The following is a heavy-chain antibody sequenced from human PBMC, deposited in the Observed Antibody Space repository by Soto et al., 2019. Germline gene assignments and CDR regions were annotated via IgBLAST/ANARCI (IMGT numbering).Heavy chain of an antibody. CDR1: GFTFSSYS. CDR3: AREASELLWFGSLGP. J-gene: IGHJ5*02. Sequence: GGSLRLSCAASGFTFSSYSMNWVRQAPGKGLEWVSSISSSSSYIYYADSVKGRFTISRDNAKNSLYLQMNSLRAEDTAVYYCAREASELLWFGSLGPWGQGTLVTVSS. V-gene: IGHV3-21*01. CDR2: ISSSSSYI. D-gene: IGHD3-10*01.